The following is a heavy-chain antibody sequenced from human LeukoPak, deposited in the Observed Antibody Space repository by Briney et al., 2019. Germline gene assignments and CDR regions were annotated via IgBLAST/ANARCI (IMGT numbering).Heavy chain of an antibody. CDR3: ARRNHLFNAAFDI. CDR2: TYSDGST. J-gene: IGHJ3*02. D-gene: IGHD1-14*01. V-gene: IGHV3-53*01. Sequence: GGSLRLSCAASGFTVSSNYMSWVRQAPGKGLEWVSITYSDGSTNYADSVKGRFTISRDNSKNTLSLQMNSLRAEDTAVYYCARRNHLFNAAFDIWGQGTVVTVSS. CDR1: GFTVSSNY.